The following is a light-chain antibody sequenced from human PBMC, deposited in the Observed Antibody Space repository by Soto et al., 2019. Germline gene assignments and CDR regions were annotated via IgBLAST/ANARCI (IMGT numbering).Light chain of an antibody. CDR3: QQYNDWPFT. V-gene: IGKV3-15*01. J-gene: IGKJ2*01. CDR2: GAS. Sequence: EIVMTQSPATLSVSPGERATLSCRASQSVSNNLAWYQQKPGQAPRLLIYGASTRATGIPARFSGSGSGTEFTLTISRLQSEDFAVYYCQQYNDWPFTFGQRTKLEIK. CDR1: QSVSNN.